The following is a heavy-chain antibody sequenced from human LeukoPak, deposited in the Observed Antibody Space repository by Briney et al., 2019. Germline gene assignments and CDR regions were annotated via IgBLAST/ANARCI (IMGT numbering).Heavy chain of an antibody. D-gene: IGHD5-12*01. J-gene: IGHJ5*02. CDR1: GASTRNYY. V-gene: IGHV4-59*01. Sequence: PSETLSLTCSVSGASTRNYYWAWLRQPPGKPLEWIGQIYHSGTTHYNPSLKSRLSFSLDMSENQFSLKLTSVSAADTAVYYCARFRHDEGEVYPTYDYFDPWAREPWSPSPQ. CDR3: ARFRHDEGEVYPTYDYFDP. CDR2: IYHSGTT.